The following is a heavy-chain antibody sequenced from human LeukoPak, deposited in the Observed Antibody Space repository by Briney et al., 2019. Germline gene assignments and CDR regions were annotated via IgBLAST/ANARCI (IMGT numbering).Heavy chain of an antibody. Sequence: GGSLRLSCAASGFTFSNYNMNWVRQAPGKGLEWVSSISSSSTYIYYEDSVKGRFTISRDNAKNSLYLQVNSLRAEDTAVYYCARDSSAERGQQLANWGQGTLVIVSS. V-gene: IGHV3-21*01. D-gene: IGHD6-13*01. J-gene: IGHJ4*02. CDR3: ARDSSAERGQQLAN. CDR1: GFTFSNYN. CDR2: ISSSSTYI.